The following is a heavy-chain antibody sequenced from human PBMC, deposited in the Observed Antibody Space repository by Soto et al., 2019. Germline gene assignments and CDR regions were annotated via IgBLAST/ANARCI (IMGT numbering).Heavy chain of an antibody. CDR2: VMPDGGVK. Sequence: GGSLRLSCAASGFTFSTYWMTWVRQAPGRGLEWVASVMPDGGVKYYVDSVKGRFTISRDNAKSSLYLQMNSLRAKDTAVYYCVRDSNRRSNYWGQAPLVTVSS. V-gene: IGHV3-7*04. CDR1: GFTFSTYW. CDR3: VRDSNRRSNY. J-gene: IGHJ4*02.